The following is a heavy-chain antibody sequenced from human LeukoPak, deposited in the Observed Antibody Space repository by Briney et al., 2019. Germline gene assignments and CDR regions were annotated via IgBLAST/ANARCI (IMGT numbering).Heavy chain of an antibody. Sequence: SETLSLTCAVYGGSFSGYYWSWIRQPPGKGLEWIGEINHSGSTNYNPSLKSRVTISVDTSKNQFSLKLSSVTAADTAVYYCARVGHGVDGGYNWFDPWGQGTLVTVSS. CDR1: GGSFSGYY. J-gene: IGHJ5*02. V-gene: IGHV4-34*01. CDR2: INHSGST. CDR3: ARVGHGVDGGYNWFDP. D-gene: IGHD5-12*01.